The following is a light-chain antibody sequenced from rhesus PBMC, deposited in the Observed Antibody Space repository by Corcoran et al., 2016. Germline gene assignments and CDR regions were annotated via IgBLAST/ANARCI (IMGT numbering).Light chain of an antibody. V-gene: IGKV3-24*04. CDR1: QSVGSY. J-gene: IGKJ3*01. CDR3: QQESNWIFT. CDR2: GAS. Sequence: EIVLMQSPATLALSPGERATLSCRASQSVGSYLAWYQQKPGQAPRLLIYGASSRATGIPDRFSCSGSGTDFTLTISSLEPEDVGVYYCQQESNWIFTFGPGTKLDIK.